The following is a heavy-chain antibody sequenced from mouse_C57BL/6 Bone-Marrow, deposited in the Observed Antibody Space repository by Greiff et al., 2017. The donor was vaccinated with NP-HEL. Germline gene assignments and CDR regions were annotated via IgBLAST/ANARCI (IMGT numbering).Heavy chain of an antibody. CDR2: IWSDGST. CDR1: GFSLTSYG. V-gene: IGHV2-6*03. J-gene: IGHJ4*01. CDR3: ARASITTVVDYAMDY. Sequence: VMLVESGPGLVAPSQSLSITCTVSGFSLTSYGVHWVRQPPGKGLEWLVVIWSDGSTTYNSALKSRLSISKDNSKSQVVLKMNSLQTDDTDMYYCARASITTVVDYAMDYWGQGTSVTVSS. D-gene: IGHD1-1*01.